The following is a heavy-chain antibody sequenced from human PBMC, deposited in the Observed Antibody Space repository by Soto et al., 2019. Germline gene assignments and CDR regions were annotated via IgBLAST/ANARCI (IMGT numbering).Heavy chain of an antibody. Sequence: QVQLVQSGAEVKKPGASVTVSCKASGYRFSDYYLHWVRQAPGQGPEWRGWMNPNSGDTKYAQKFKGRVTMTRDTSVRTAFMELNWLKSDATAVYYCARESGGATATLDYYYFYMDVWGIGTTVTVSS. CDR3: ARESGGATATLDYYYFYMDV. V-gene: IGHV1-2*02. J-gene: IGHJ6*03. D-gene: IGHD5-12*01. CDR2: MNPNSGDT. CDR1: GYRFSDYY.